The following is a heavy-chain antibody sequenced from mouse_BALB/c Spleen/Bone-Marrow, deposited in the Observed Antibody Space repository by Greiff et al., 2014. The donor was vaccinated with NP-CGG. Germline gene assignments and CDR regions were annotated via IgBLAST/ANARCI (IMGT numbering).Heavy chain of an antibody. V-gene: IGHV1S22*01. D-gene: IGHD2-4*01. CDR1: GYTFTSYW. J-gene: IGHJ3*01. CDR2: IYPGSGST. CDR3: TRGGVYYDYDGAWFAY. Sequence: LQQPGSELVRPGASVKLSCKASGYTFTSYWMHWVKQRPGQGLEWIGNIYPGSGSTNYDEMFKSKATLTVDTSSSTAYMRLSSLTSEDSAVYYCTRGGVYYDYDGAWFAYWGQGTLVTVSA.